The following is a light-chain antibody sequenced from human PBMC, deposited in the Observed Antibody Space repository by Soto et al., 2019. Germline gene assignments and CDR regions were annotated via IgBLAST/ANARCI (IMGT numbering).Light chain of an antibody. CDR3: CSYAGDPYV. J-gene: IGLJ1*01. Sequence: QSALTQPASVSGSPGQSIAISCTGTSSDVGNYNLVSWYQQHPGKAPRLIIYEVSKRPSGVSDRFSGCKSGNTASLTISGLQAEDEADYYCCSYAGDPYVFGTGTKLTVL. V-gene: IGLV2-23*02. CDR2: EVS. CDR1: SSDVGNYNL.